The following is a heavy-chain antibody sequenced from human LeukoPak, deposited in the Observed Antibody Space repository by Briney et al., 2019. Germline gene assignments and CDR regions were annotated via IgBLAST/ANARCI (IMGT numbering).Heavy chain of an antibody. Sequence: RPSETLSLTCTVSGGSISSYYWSWIRQPPGKGLEWIGSMYYSGSTNYKHSLKSRVTISVDTSKDQFSLKMNTVTAEDTAVYYCARHSYYYDRSGSYEAFDNWGQGTMVTVSS. CDR1: GGSISSYY. J-gene: IGHJ3*02. CDR3: ARHSYYYDRSGSYEAFDN. D-gene: IGHD3-22*01. CDR2: MYYSGST. V-gene: IGHV4-59*08.